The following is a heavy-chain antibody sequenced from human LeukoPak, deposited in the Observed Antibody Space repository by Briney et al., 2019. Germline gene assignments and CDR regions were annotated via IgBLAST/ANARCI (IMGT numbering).Heavy chain of an antibody. V-gene: IGHV3-7*01. CDR2: IKQDGSEK. J-gene: IGHJ4*02. CDR1: GFTFSSNW. Sequence: GGSLRLSCAASGFTFSSNWMSWVRQAPGKGLEWVANIKQDGSEKYYVDSVKGRFTISRDNVKNSLYLQMNSLRAEDTAVYYCAREGIEVVPVDYWGQGTLVTVSS. CDR3: AREGIEVVPVDY. D-gene: IGHD2-15*01.